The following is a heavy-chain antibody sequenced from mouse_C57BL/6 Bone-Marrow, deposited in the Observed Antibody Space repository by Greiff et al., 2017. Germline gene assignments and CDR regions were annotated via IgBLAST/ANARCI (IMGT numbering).Heavy chain of an antibody. J-gene: IGHJ2*01. CDR3: DRRRRGY. CDR2: IYPRSGNT. Sequence: QVQLQQSGAELARPGASVKLSCTASGYTFTSYGISWVKQRTGQGLEWIGEIYPRSGNTYYNEKFKGKATLTADKSSSTAYMELRSRTSEDSAVYLCDRRRRGYWGQGTTLTVSS. V-gene: IGHV1-81*01. CDR1: GYTFTSYG.